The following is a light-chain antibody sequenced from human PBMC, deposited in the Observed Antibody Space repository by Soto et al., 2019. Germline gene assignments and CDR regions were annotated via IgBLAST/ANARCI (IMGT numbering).Light chain of an antibody. CDR3: QSYDSSLSAYV. CDR1: SSNIGAGYD. CDR2: GNS. V-gene: IGLV1-40*01. J-gene: IGLJ1*01. Sequence: QSVLTQPPSVSGAPGQRVTISCTGSSSNIGAGYDVHWYQQLPGTAPKLLIYGNSNRPSGVPDRFSGSKSGTSASLAITGLQAEDEADYDCQSYDSSLSAYVLGTGTKVTVL.